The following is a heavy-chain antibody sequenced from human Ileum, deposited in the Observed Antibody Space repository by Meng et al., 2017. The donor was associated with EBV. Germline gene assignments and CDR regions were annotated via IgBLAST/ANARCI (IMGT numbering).Heavy chain of an antibody. CDR2: INTGNGET. D-gene: IGHD6-19*01. J-gene: IGHJ4*02. CDR1: GYTFTSYA. Sequence: QVQLGQFGAEIKKPGATVEVSRKASGYTFTSYAMNWVRQAPGQRLEWMGWINTGNGETKYSQKFQGRVTLTRDTSASTAYMELSSLRSEDTAVYYCASRPGIAVAGFDYWGQGTLVTVSS. V-gene: IGHV1-3*04. CDR3: ASRPGIAVAGFDY.